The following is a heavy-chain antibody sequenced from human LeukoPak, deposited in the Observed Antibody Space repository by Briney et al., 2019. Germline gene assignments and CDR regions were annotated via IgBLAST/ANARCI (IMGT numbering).Heavy chain of an antibody. V-gene: IGHV3-9*01. J-gene: IGHJ3*02. CDR2: ISWNSGSI. CDR1: GFTFDDYA. Sequence: GGSLRLSCAASGFTFDDYAMHWVRQAPGKGLEGGSGISWNSGSIGYADSVKGRFTISRDNAKNSLYLQMNSLRAEDTALYYCAKDRGSDSDDAFDIWGQGTMVTVSS. CDR3: AKDRGSDSDDAFDI.